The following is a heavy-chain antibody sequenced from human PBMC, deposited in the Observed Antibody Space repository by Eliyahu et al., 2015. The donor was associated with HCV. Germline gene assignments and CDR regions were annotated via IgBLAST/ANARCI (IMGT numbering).Heavy chain of an antibody. Sequence: QVQLVQSGAEVKKPGASVKVSCKASGYTFTSYGISWVRQAPGQGLEWMGWISAYNGKTNYAQKFQGRVTMTTDTSTNTAYMELRSLRSDDTAVYYCARDFAGDSSSWYLGRYHYGMDVWGQGTTVTVSS. CDR3: ARDFAGDSSSWYLGRYHYGMDV. CDR1: GYTFTSYG. V-gene: IGHV1-18*01. D-gene: IGHD6-13*01. J-gene: IGHJ6*02. CDR2: ISAYNGKT.